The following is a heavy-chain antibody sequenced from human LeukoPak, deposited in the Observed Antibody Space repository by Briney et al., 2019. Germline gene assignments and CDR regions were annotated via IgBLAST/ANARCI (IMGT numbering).Heavy chain of an antibody. Sequence: GGSLRLSCAASGFTVSSNYMSWVRQAPGEGLEWVSSISSSSSYIYYADSVKGRFTISRDNAKNSLYLQMNSLRAEDTAVYYCARDLPLRSTSPTNPDYWGQGTLVTVSS. CDR3: ARDLPLRSTSPTNPDY. CDR2: ISSSSSYI. CDR1: GFTVSSNY. D-gene: IGHD2-2*01. V-gene: IGHV3-21*01. J-gene: IGHJ4*02.